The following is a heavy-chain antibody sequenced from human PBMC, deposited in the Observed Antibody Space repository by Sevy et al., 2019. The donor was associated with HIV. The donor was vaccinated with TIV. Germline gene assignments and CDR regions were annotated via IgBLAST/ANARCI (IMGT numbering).Heavy chain of an antibody. CDR3: AGYSSGSHYYGMDV. V-gene: IGHV4-59*03. J-gene: IGHJ6*02. CDR1: GGSISAYY. CDR2: VYYTGSI. D-gene: IGHD3-22*01. Sequence: SETLSLTCTVSGGSISAYYWSWIRQPPGKGLEWIGYVYYTGSINYNPSLKSRVTMSLDTSKNQFSLRLTSVTGADTAIYYCAGYSSGSHYYGMDVWGQGTAVTVSS.